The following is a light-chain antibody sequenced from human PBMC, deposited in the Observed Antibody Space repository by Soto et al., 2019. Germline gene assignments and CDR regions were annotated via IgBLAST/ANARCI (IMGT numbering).Light chain of an antibody. V-gene: IGKV3-20*01. CDR1: QSVSSSY. J-gene: IGKJ1*01. Sequence: EIVLTQSPGTLSLSPGERATLSCRASQSVSSSYLAWYQQKPGQAPRLLIYGASSRATGIPDRFSGSGSGTDFTRTISRLEPEDFAVYNCQQYGTSPPTFGQGTKVEIK. CDR3: QQYGTSPPT. CDR2: GAS.